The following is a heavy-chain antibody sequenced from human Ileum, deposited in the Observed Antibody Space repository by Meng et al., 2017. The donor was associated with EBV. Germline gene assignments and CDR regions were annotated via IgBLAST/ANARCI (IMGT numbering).Heavy chain of an antibody. CDR2: IRNKTNGGTA. CDR1: GFTFTNAW. D-gene: IGHD6-19*01. Sequence: EVKLLGSGGGLVKPGGSLSLSCAASGFTFTNAWMSWVRQAPGKGLEWVGRIRNKTNGGTADYAAPVKGRFSISRDDSKNTLYLQMNSLKIEDTAMYYCTTGKQWLVPWGQGTLVTVSS. V-gene: IGHV3-15*01. CDR3: TTGKQWLVP. J-gene: IGHJ5*02.